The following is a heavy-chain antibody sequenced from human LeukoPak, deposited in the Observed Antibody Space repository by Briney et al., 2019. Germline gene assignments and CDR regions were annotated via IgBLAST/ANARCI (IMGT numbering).Heavy chain of an antibody. CDR3: AIHPTGMTRVTKGWFDP. CDR1: GGSISSYY. J-gene: IGHJ5*02. D-gene: IGHD4-17*01. V-gene: IGHV4-59*01. CDR2: IYYSGST. Sequence: SETLSLTCTVSGGSISSYYWSWIRQPPGKGLEWIGYIYYSGSTNYNPPLKSRVTISVDTSKNQFSLKLSSVTAADTAVYYCAIHPTGMTRVTKGWFDPWGQGTLVTVSS.